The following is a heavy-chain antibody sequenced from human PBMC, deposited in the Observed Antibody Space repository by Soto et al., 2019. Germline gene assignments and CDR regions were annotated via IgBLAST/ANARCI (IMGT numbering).Heavy chain of an antibody. V-gene: IGHV1-2*04. CDR3: ARESGGATATLDYYYFYMDV. Sequence: QVQLVQSGAEVKRPGASVTVSCRSSGDTFNAYYIHWVRQAPGQGLERMGWINPDGGVTKYAQKFQGWVSMTRDTSIRTVYMQLSRLRSDDTAVYYCARESGGATATLDYYYFYMDVWGTGTTVTVSS. D-gene: IGHD5-12*01. CDR1: GDTFNAYY. CDR2: INPDGGVT. J-gene: IGHJ6*03.